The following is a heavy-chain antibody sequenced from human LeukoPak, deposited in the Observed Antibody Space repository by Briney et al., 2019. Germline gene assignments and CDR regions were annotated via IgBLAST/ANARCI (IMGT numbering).Heavy chain of an antibody. CDR1: GDSMRSYF. J-gene: IGHJ4*02. D-gene: IGHD3-9*01. V-gene: IGHV4-59*12. CDR3: ARAVRYFDWLSFDY. CDR2: IYYSGAI. Sequence: SETLSLTCTVSGDSMRSYFWSWIRQPPGKGLEWIGYIYYSGAINYNPSLKSRVTISVDKSKNQFSLKLSSVTAADTAVYYCARAVRYFDWLSFDYWGQGTLVTVSS.